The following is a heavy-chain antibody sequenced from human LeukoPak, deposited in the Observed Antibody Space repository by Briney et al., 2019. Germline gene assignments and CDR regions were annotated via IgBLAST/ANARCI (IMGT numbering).Heavy chain of an antibody. J-gene: IGHJ3*02. CDR3: ANPWGLLLWFGELYHDAFDI. V-gene: IGHV3-23*01. D-gene: IGHD3-10*01. Sequence: GGSLRLSCAASGFTFSSYDMNRVRQAPGKGLDWVLSISGSGGTTYYADSVKGRFTISRDNSKNTLYLQMNSLRAEHTAGYYCANPWGLLLWFGELYHDAFDIWGQGTMVTVSS. CDR1: GFTFSSYD. CDR2: ISGSGGTT.